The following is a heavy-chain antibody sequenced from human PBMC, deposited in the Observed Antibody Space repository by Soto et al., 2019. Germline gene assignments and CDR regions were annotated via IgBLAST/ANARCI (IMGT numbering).Heavy chain of an antibody. CDR1: GVSISSGGYY. J-gene: IGHJ4*02. D-gene: IGHD1-26*01. V-gene: IGHV4-61*08. Sequence: SETLSLTCTVSGVSISSGGYYWSWIRQPPGKGLEWIGYIYYSGSTNYNPSLKSRVTISVDTSKNQFSLKLSSVTAADTAVYYCARRYGSAIDYWGQGTLVTVSS. CDR2: IYYSGST. CDR3: ARRYGSAIDY.